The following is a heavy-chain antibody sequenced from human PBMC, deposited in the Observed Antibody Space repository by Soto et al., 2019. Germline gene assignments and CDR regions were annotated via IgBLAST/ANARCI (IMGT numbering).Heavy chain of an antibody. Sequence: QLQLQESGSGLVKPSQTLSLTCAVSGGSISSGGYSWSWIRQPPGKGLEWIGYIYHSGSTYYNPSLKSRVTISVNRSKNRFSLKLSPVTAADTAVYYGARTSDSSSSLGGDIWGQGTRVTVSS. CDR2: IYHSGST. V-gene: IGHV4-30-2*01. CDR1: GGSISSGGYS. D-gene: IGHD6-6*01. CDR3: ARTSDSSSSLGGDI. J-gene: IGHJ3*02.